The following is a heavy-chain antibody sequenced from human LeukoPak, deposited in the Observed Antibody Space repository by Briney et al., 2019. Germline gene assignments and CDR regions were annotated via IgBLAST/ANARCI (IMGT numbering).Heavy chain of an antibody. J-gene: IGHJ6*02. Sequence: GSSVKVSCKASGGTFSSYTISWVRQAPGQGLEWMGRIIPILGIANYAQKFQGRVTITADKSTSTAYMELSSLRSEDTAVYYCTRDRVPQHQLLSGVRSYYGMDVWGQGTTVTVSS. V-gene: IGHV1-69*04. D-gene: IGHD2-2*01. CDR1: GGTFSSYT. CDR3: TRDRVPQHQLLSGVRSYYGMDV. CDR2: IIPILGIA.